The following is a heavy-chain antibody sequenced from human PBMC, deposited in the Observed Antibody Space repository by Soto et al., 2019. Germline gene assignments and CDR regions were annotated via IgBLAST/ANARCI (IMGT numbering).Heavy chain of an antibody. D-gene: IGHD3-3*01. Sequence: SETLSLTCTVSDGSISAYFCNWIRQPAGKGLEWIGRIDNSGNTNYNPSLKSRVTMSADTSRNQFSLKLNSVTAADTAVYYCARGGQDFWSGPFDYWGQGALVTVSS. CDR3: ARGGQDFWSGPFDY. CDR2: IDNSGNT. V-gene: IGHV4-4*07. J-gene: IGHJ4*02. CDR1: DGSISAYF.